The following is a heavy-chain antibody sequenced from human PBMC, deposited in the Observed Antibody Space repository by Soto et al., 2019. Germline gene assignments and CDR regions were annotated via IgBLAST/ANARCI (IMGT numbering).Heavy chain of an antibody. CDR2: IIPIFGSV. CDR3: ARAATVVIFNQGHDYGMDV. J-gene: IGHJ6*02. V-gene: IGHV1-69*01. D-gene: IGHD4-17*01. CDR1: GGTFSSYA. Sequence: QVQLVQSGAEVKKSGSSVKVSCKASGGTFSSYAISWVRQAPGQGLEWMGGIIPIFGSVKYAQKFQGRVTITADESTSTAYMVLSSLRSDDTAVYFCARAATVVIFNQGHDYGMDVWGQGTKVTVS.